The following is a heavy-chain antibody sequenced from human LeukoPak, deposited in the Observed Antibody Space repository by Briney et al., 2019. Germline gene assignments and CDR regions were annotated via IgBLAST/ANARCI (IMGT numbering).Heavy chain of an antibody. V-gene: IGHV3-9*01. Sequence: GGSLRLSCAASGFTFDDYAMHWVRQAPGKGLEWVSGISWNSGSIGYADSVKGRFTISRDNAKNSLYLQMNSLRAEDTALDYCAKDIQYSSGWYEYFDYWGQGTLVTVSS. CDR3: AKDIQYSSGWYEYFDY. CDR1: GFTFDDYA. CDR2: ISWNSGSI. J-gene: IGHJ4*02. D-gene: IGHD6-19*01.